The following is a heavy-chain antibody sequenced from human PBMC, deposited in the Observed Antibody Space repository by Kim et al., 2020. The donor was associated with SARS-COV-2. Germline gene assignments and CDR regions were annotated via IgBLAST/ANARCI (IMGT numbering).Heavy chain of an antibody. CDR2: MIPIFGTS. CDR3: ATTAFGGSNSRYYFDF. CDR1: GGTFNSHA. V-gene: IGHV1-69*06. D-gene: IGHD3-3*01. Sequence: SVKVSCKASGGTFNSHAISWVRQAPGQGLEWMGGMIPIFGTSRYAQKFQGRVTMTADKFTNTAYMDVTSLTSEDTAAYYCATTAFGGSNSRYYFDFWGQGTLVTVSS. J-gene: IGHJ4*02.